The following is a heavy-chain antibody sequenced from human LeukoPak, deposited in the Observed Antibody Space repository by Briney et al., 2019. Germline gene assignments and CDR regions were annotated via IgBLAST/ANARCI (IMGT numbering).Heavy chain of an antibody. CDR2: IKQDGSEQ. CDR3: ARNKRADI. J-gene: IGHJ3*02. V-gene: IGHV3-7*01. CDR1: GFTFSGYW. D-gene: IGHD1/OR15-1a*01. Sequence: GGSLRLSCAASGFTFSGYWMSWVRQAPGKGLEWVANIKQDGSEQNYVDSVKGRFTISRDNAKNSLSLQMISLRAEDTAVYYCARNKRADIWGQGTMVTVSS.